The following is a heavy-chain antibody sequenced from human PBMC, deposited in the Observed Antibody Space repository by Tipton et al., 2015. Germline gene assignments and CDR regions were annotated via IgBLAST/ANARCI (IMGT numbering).Heavy chain of an antibody. D-gene: IGHD3-16*01. V-gene: IGHV3-30*03. J-gene: IGHJ4*02. Sequence: SLRLSCAASGFTFSSFGMHWVRQAPGKGLEWVAVISYDGSHQYYADSVRGRFTISRDNAKNSLYLQMNSLRAEDTAVYYCARGGGGYYFDYWGQGTLVTVSS. CDR2: ISYDGSHQ. CDR3: ARGGGGYYFDY. CDR1: GFTFSSFG.